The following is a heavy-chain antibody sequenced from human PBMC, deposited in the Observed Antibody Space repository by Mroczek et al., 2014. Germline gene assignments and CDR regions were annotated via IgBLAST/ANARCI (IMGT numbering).Heavy chain of an antibody. J-gene: IGHJ4*02. Sequence: QVQLQESGPGLVEPSQTLSLTCAISGDSVSSNSVGWNWIRQSPSRGLEWLGRTYYRSKWYADYALSMRSRITFNPDTSKNQFSLQLNSVTPEDTAVYYCARSAFGGAFDYWGQGTLVTVSS. D-gene: IGHD1-26*01. CDR3: ARSAFGGAFDY. CDR1: GDSVSSNSVG. V-gene: IGHV6-1*01. CDR2: TYYRSKWYA.